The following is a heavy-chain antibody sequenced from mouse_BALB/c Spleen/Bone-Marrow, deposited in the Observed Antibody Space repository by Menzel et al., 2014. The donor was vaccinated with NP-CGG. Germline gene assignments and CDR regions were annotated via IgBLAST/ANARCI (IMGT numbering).Heavy chain of an antibody. J-gene: IGHJ2*01. CDR1: GYAFSSSW. CDR2: TYPGDGDT. CDR3: ARTYYPYFDY. V-gene: IGHV1-82*01. Sequence: QVQLQQSGPELVKPGASVKISCKASGYAFSSSWMNWVKQRPGQGLEWIGRTYPGDGDTNYNGKFKGKATLTADKPSSTAYMQLSSLTSVDSAVYFCARTYYPYFDYWGQGTTLTVSS. D-gene: IGHD1-1*01.